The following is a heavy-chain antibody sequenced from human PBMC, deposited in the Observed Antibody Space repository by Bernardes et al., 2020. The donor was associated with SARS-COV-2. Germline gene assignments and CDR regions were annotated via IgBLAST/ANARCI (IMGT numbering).Heavy chain of an antibody. Sequence: GGSLRLSCAASGFPFRVYTMHWVRQSPGKGLQWVASISDSSRYILYADSVKGRFTISRDNAKNSLYLQLNSLRDEDTAAYYCARDWGQMFDEKNKYDDHGVDLSGQGTTVAVSS. CDR2: ISDSSRYI. CDR1: GFPFRVYT. D-gene: IGHD3-10*02. CDR3: ARDWGQMFDEKNKYDDHGVDL. V-gene: IGHV3-21*01. J-gene: IGHJ6*02.